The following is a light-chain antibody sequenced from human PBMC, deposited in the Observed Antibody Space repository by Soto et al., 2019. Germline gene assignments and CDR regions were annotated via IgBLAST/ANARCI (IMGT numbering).Light chain of an antibody. J-gene: IGLJ2*01. CDR3: CSYAVSGILL. V-gene: IGLV2-23*02. CDR2: DVN. CDR1: SSDVGRYDL. Sequence: QAVLTQPASVSGSPGQSITISCTGTSSDVGRYDLVSWYQQHPGKAPKFMIYDVNKRPSGVSNRFSGSKSGNTASLTISGVQTEDEGDYYCCSYAVSGILLFGGGTQLTVL.